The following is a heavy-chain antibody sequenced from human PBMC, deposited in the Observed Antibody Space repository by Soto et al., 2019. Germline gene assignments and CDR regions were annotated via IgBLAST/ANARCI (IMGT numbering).Heavy chain of an antibody. CDR2: IIPIFGTA. Sequence: SVKVSCKASGGTFSSYAISWVRQAPGQGLEWMGGIIPIFGTANYAQKFQGRVTITADESTSTAYMELSSLRSEDTAVYYCARDLEYNWNSRLDPYGMDVWGQGTTVTVSS. CDR3: ARDLEYNWNSRLDPYGMDV. V-gene: IGHV1-69*13. CDR1: GGTFSSYA. D-gene: IGHD1-7*01. J-gene: IGHJ6*02.